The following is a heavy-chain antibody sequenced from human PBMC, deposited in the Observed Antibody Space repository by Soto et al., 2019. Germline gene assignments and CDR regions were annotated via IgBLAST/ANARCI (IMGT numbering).Heavy chain of an antibody. CDR3: ARGAEYYDILTGYYTLDDAFDI. J-gene: IGHJ3*02. D-gene: IGHD3-9*01. CDR1: GGTFSSYA. V-gene: IGHV1-69*13. Sequence: GASVKVSCKASGGTFSSYAISWVRQAPGQGLEWMGGIIPIFGTANYAQKFQGRVTITADESTSTAYMELSSLRSEDTAVYYCARGAEYYDILTGYYTLDDAFDIWGQGTMVTVSS. CDR2: IIPIFGTA.